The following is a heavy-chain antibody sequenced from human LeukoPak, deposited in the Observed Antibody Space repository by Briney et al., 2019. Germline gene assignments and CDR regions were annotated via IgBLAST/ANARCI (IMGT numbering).Heavy chain of an antibody. J-gene: IGHJ5*02. CDR1: GGSISTSGYY. Sequence: ASETLSLTCTVSGGSISTSGYYWAWIRQPPGKGLEWIGSIYYSGSTFFNPSLKSRVTISVDTSKNQFSLNLSSVTAADTAVYFCAKIYCTGGSCGWFDPWGQGTLVTVSS. D-gene: IGHD2-15*01. CDR3: AKIYCTGGSCGWFDP. CDR2: IYYSGST. V-gene: IGHV4-39*07.